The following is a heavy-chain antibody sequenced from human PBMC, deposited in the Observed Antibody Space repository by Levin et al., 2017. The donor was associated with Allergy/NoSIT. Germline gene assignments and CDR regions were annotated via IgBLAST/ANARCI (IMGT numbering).Heavy chain of an antibody. V-gene: IGHV3-9*01. CDR3: AKGGSPTLNWFDP. Sequence: SLKISCAASGFTFDDYAMHWVRQAPGKGLEWVSGISWNSGSIGYADSVKGRFTISRDNAKNSLYLQMNSLRAEDTALYYCAKGGSPTLNWFDPWGQGTLVTVSS. CDR2: ISWNSGSI. J-gene: IGHJ5*02. CDR1: GFTFDDYA.